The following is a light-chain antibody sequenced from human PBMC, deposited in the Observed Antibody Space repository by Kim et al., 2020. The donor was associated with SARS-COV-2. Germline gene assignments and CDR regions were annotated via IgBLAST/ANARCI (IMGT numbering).Light chain of an antibody. CDR1: SSNIGAGYD. Sequence: QSVLTQPPSVSGAPGQRVTISCTGSSSNIGAGYDVHWYQQFPGTAPKLLIYGNTNRHSGVPNRFSGSKSGTSASLAITGLQAEDEAAYYCQSYDRSLNGFSVFGGGTQLTVL. V-gene: IGLV1-40*01. CDR3: QSYDRSLNGFSV. CDR2: GNT. J-gene: IGLJ3*02.